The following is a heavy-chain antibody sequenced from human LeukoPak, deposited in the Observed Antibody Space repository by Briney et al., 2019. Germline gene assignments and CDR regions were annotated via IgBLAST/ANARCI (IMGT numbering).Heavy chain of an antibody. V-gene: IGHV5-51*01. J-gene: IGHJ4*02. CDR2: IYPGDSDT. CDR1: RYYFTDYW. CDR3: ARHRGYHYDSSGYYVDF. D-gene: IGHD3-22*01. Sequence: GESLKISCKGSRYYFTDYWIGWVRQMPGKGLEWMGIIYPGDSDTKYSPSFQGQVTIPVDKSISTAYLQWSSLKASDTAMYYCARHRGYHYDSSGYYVDFWGQGTLVTVSS.